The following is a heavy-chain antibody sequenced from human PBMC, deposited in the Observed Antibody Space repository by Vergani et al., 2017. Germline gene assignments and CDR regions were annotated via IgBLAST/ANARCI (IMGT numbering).Heavy chain of an antibody. Sequence: QVQLVQSGAEVKKPGSSVTLSCKASGGTFSSYAISWVRQAPGQGLEWMGGIIPIFGTANYAQTFQGRVTSTADESTSTAYMELSSLRSEDTAVYYCAGEGGVGATTYFDYWGQGTLVTVSS. CDR3: AGEGGVGATTYFDY. CDR2: IIPIFGTA. J-gene: IGHJ4*02. V-gene: IGHV1-69*01. CDR1: GGTFSSYA. D-gene: IGHD1-26*01.